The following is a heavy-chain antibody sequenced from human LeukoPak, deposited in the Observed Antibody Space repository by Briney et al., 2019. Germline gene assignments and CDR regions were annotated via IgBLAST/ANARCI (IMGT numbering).Heavy chain of an antibody. V-gene: IGHV1-69*04. D-gene: IGHD4-17*01. CDR3: AREGGDYATDY. CDR2: IIPILGIA. Sequence: SVKVSCKASGGTFSSYAISWVRQASGQGLEWMGRIIPILGIANYAQKFQGRVTITADKSTSTAYMELSSLRSEDTAVYYCAREGGDYATDYWGQGTLVTVSS. CDR1: GGTFSSYA. J-gene: IGHJ4*02.